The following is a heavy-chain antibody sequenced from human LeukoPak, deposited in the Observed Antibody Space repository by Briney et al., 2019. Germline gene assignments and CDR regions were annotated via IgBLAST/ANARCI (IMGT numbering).Heavy chain of an antibody. CDR2: ISSSSTI. D-gene: IGHD3-22*01. J-gene: IGHJ4*02. CDR1: EFILSSYS. CDR3: VRDFHVRYYDTGAYSY. V-gene: IGHV3-48*01. Sequence: PGGSLRLSCVASEFILSSYSMNWVRQAPGKGLEWVSYISSSSTIYYADSVKGRFTISRDNSKNSLYLQMNSLRAEDTAVYYCVRDFHVRYYDTGAYSYWGQGTLVTVSS.